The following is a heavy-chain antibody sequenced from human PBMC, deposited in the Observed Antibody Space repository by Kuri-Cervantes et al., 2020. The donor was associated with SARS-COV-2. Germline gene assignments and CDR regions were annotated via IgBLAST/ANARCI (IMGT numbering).Heavy chain of an antibody. V-gene: IGHV3-30*02. D-gene: IGHD3-10*01. CDR3: AKVSISPGSYQKALGY. J-gene: IGHJ4*02. Sequence: GGSLRLSCAASGFTFSSYGMHWVRQAPGKGLEWVAFIRYDGSNKYYADSVKGRFTISRDNSKNTLYLQMNSLRAEDTAVYYCAKVSISPGSYQKALGYWGQGTLVTVSS. CDR2: IRYDGSNK. CDR1: GFTFSSYG.